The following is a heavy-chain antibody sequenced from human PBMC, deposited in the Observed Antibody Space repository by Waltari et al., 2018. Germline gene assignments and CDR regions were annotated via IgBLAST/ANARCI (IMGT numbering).Heavy chain of an antibody. CDR2: IYYSGGT. CDR1: GGPISSYY. CDR3: ASGEVRGWFDP. D-gene: IGHD3-10*01. J-gene: IGHJ5*02. V-gene: IGHV4-59*01. Sequence: QVQLQESGSGLVKPSETLSITCTVSGGPISSYYWSWIRQPPGQGLEWIGNIYYSGGTNYFTSLKGRVTISVDTSKNQFSLKLSSVTAADTAVYYCASGEVRGWFDPWGQGTLVTVSS.